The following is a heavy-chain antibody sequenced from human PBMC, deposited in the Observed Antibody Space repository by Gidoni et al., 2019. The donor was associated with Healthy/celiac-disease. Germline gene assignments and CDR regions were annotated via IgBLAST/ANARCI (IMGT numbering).Heavy chain of an antibody. D-gene: IGHD2-2*01. CDR1: GFTFSSYG. V-gene: IGHV3-30*18. Sequence: QVQLVESGGGVVQPGRSLRLSCAASGFTFSSYGMHWVRQAPGKGLEWVAVISYDGSNKYYADSVKGRFTISRDNSKNTLYLQMNSLRAEDTAVYYCAKDPGGSCSSTSCYGGYYYYYGMDVWGQGTTVTVSS. CDR3: AKDPGGSCSSTSCYGGYYYYYGMDV. J-gene: IGHJ6*02. CDR2: ISYDGSNK.